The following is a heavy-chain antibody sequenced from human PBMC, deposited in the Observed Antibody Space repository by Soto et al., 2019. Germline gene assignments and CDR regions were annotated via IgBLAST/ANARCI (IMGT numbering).Heavy chain of an antibody. J-gene: IGHJ6*02. D-gene: IGHD6-19*01. CDR1: GFTFSGYL. CDR3: ARERTVAGTRYYYYGMGV. V-gene: IGHV3-7*03. Sequence: PGGSLRLSCAASGFTFSGYLMSWVRQAPGKGLEWVANIKQDGSEKYYVDSVKGRFTISRDNAKNSLYLQMNSLRAEDTAVYYCARERTVAGTRYYYYGMGVWGQGTTVTVSS. CDR2: IKQDGSEK.